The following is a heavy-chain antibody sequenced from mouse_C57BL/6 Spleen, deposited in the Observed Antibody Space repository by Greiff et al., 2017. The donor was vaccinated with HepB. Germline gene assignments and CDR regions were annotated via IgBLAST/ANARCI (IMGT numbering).Heavy chain of an antibody. CDR2: IYPRSGNT. CDR3: ARPYGSSYEGYFDV. V-gene: IGHV1-81*01. Sequence: VQRVESGAELARPGASVKLSCKASGYTFTSYGISWVKQRTGQGLEWIGEIYPRSGNTYYNEKFKGKATLTADKSSSTAYMELRSLTSEDSAVYFGARPYGSSYEGYFDVWGTGTTVTVSS. D-gene: IGHD1-1*01. CDR1: GYTFTSYG. J-gene: IGHJ1*03.